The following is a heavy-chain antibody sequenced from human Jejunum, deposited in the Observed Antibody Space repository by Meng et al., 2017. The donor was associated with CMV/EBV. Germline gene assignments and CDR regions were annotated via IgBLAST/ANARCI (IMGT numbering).Heavy chain of an antibody. D-gene: IGHD1-26*01. Sequence: SGFSVSTDYMSWVRQAPGKGLEWVSSVYIGSSTDYADSVKGRFTISRDNPKNTLILQMNNLKAEDTALYYCARFSIVGRTNAFDIWGQGTQVTVSS. J-gene: IGHJ3*02. CDR3: ARFSIVGRTNAFDI. CDR2: VYIGSST. V-gene: IGHV3-53*01. CDR1: GFSVSTDY.